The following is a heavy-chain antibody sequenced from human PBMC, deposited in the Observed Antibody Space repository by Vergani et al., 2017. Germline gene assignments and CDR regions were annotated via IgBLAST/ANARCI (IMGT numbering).Heavy chain of an antibody. D-gene: IGHD3-9*01. CDR2: IRHDGYKK. CDR1: GFSFDTYG. J-gene: IGHJ4*02. V-gene: IGHV3-30*02. CDR3: AKDRNYDILTGYSPLDY. Sequence: VQLLESGGGLVQPGGSLRLSCVASGFSFDTYGMYWVRQAPGKGLEWVAFIRHDGYKKYYAESMKGRFTISRDDSKNTLFLEMNSLRAEDTAVYYCAKDRNYDILTGYSPLDYWGQGTLVTVSS.